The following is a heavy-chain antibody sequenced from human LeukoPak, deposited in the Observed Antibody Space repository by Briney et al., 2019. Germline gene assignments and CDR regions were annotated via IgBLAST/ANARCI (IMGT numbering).Heavy chain of an antibody. V-gene: IGHV4-59*08. CDR3: ARHTGYFDWMPYYYYYYGMDV. CDR2: IYYSGST. J-gene: IGHJ6*02. CDR1: GVSISSYY. Sequence: SETLSLTCTVSGVSISSYYWSWLRQPPGKGLEWIGYIYYSGSTNYNPSLKSRVTISVDTSKNQFSLKLSSVTAADTAVYYCARHTGYFDWMPYYYYYYGMDVWGQGTTVTVSS. D-gene: IGHD3-9*01.